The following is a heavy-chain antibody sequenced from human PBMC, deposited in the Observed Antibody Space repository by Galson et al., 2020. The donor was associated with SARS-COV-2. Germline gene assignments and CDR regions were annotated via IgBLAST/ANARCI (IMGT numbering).Heavy chain of an antibody. V-gene: IGHV3-30*04. CDR2: ISYDGSNT. D-gene: IGHD6-19*01. CDR3: ASPGGSGWSRGFDY. Sequence: AASGFTFTSYTMHWVRRAPGKGLEWVAVISYDGSNTYYADSVKGRISISRDNSKNTLYLQMNSLRAEDTAVYYCASPGGSGWSRGFDYWGQGTLLTVSS. CDR1: GFTFTSYT. J-gene: IGHJ4*02.